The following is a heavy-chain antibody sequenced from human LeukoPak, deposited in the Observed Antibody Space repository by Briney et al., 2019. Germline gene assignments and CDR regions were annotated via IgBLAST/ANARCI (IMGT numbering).Heavy chain of an antibody. V-gene: IGHV4-39*01. CDR2: IHYSGST. CDR1: GGSISSSSYY. D-gene: IGHD6-13*01. J-gene: IGHJ4*02. CDR3: AQTIAAAGTDY. Sequence: SETLSLTCTVSGGSISSSSYYWGWIRQPPGKGLEWIGSIHYSGSTYYNPSLKSRVTISVDTSKNQFSLKLSSVTAADTAVYYCAQTIAAAGTDYWGQGTLVTASS.